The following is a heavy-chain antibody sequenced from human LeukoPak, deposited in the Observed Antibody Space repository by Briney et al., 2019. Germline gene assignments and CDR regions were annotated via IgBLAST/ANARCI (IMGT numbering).Heavy chain of an antibody. Sequence: PSETLSLTCTVSGGSISRGGYYWSWIRQPPGKGLEWIGYIYHSGSTYYNPSLKSRVTISVDRSKNQFSLKLSSVTAADTAVYYCARDLGSYLDYWGQGTLVTVSS. V-gene: IGHV4-30-2*01. J-gene: IGHJ4*02. CDR1: GGSISRGGYY. CDR3: ARDLGSYLDY. CDR2: IYHSGST.